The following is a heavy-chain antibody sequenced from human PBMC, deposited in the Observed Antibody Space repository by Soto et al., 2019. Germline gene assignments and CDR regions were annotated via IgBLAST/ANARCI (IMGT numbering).Heavy chain of an antibody. CDR2: ISSGGGRT. V-gene: IGHV3-23*01. D-gene: IGHD3-22*01. CDR1: GFTFNSYA. J-gene: IGHJ4*02. Sequence: GGSLRLSCAASGFTFNSYAMNWVRQAPGKGLEWVAVISSGGGRTYYADSVKGRFTISRDNSKNTLYLQMNSLRAEDTAVYYCAKAERYYYDSSGLDCWGQGTLVTVSS. CDR3: AKAERYYYDSSGLDC.